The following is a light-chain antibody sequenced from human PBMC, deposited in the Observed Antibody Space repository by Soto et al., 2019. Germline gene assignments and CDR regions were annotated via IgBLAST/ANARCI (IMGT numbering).Light chain of an antibody. CDR1: QSLLHSNGYNY. CDR3: MQALQTPL. CDR2: LGS. V-gene: IGKV2-28*01. J-gene: IGKJ5*01. Sequence: DIVMTQSPLSLPVTPGEPASMSCRSSQSLLHSNGYNYLDWYLQKPGQSPQLLIYLGSNRASGVPDRCSGSGSGTDFTLNISRVEAEDVGVYYCMQALQTPLFGQGTRLEIK.